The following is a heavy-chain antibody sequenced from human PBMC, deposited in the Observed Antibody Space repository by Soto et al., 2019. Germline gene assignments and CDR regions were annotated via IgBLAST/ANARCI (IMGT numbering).Heavy chain of an antibody. CDR2: ISGSGGST. CDR3: AKGGDYDILTGYSIAPFDY. Sequence: GGSLRLSCAASGFTFSSYAMSWVRQAPGKGLEWVSAISGSGGSTYYADSVKGRFTISRDNSKNTLYLQMNSLRAEDTAVYYCAKGGDYDILTGYSIAPFDYWGQGTLVTVSS. CDR1: GFTFSSYA. D-gene: IGHD3-9*01. V-gene: IGHV3-23*01. J-gene: IGHJ4*02.